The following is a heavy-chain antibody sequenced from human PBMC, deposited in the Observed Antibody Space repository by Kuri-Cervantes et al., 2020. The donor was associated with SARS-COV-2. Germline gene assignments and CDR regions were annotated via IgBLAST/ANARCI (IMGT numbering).Heavy chain of an antibody. J-gene: IGHJ4*02. CDR3: ARVYEDYIWGSSRYNYFDY. D-gene: IGHD3-16*02. Sequence: ASVKVSCKASGYTFTGYYMHWVRQAPGQGLEWMGWINPNSGGKNYAQKFQGRVTITADESTSTAYMELRSLRSDDTAIYFCARVYEDYIWGSSRYNYFDYWGQGTLVTVSS. CDR2: INPNSGGK. V-gene: IGHV1-2*02. CDR1: GYTFTGYY.